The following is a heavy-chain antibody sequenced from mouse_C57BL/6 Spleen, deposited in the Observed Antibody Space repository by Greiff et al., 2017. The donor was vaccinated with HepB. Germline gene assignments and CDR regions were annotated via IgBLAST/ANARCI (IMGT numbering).Heavy chain of an antibody. Sequence: EVKLVESGGGLVKPGGSLKLSCAASGFTFSDYGMHWVRQAPERGLEWVAYISSGSSTIYYADTVKGRFTISRDNAKKTLFLQMSSLRSEDTAMYYCARAATERDYARDYWGQGTSVTVSS. CDR1: GFTFSDYG. J-gene: IGHJ4*01. CDR3: ARAATERDYARDY. V-gene: IGHV5-17*01. CDR2: ISSGSSTI. D-gene: IGHD1-1*01.